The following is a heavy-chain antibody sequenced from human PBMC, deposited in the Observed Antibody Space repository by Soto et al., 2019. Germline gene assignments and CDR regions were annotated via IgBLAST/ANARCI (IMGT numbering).Heavy chain of an antibody. CDR2: ISSSSSYI. D-gene: IGHD6-13*01. CDR1: GFTFSSYS. CDR3: VKDFLTSWYQGWFDP. V-gene: IGHV3-21*04. J-gene: IGHJ5*02. Sequence: PGGSLRLSCAASGFTFSSYSMNWVRQAPGKGLEWVSSISSSSSYIYYADSVKGRFTISRDNAKNSLYLQMNSLRAEDTALYYCVKDFLTSWYQGWFDPWGQGTLVTVSS.